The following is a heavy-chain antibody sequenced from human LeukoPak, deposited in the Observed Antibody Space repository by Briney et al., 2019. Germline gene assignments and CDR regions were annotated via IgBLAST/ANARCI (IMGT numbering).Heavy chain of an antibody. J-gene: IGHJ3*02. V-gene: IGHV3-23*01. Sequence: GRSLRLSCAASGFTFSSYVMSWVRQGPVKGLEWVSGISGGGGSTYYADSVKGRFTISRDNSKNTMYLQMSSLRAEDTAEYFCAKGMIYCSGGSCYLGTFDIWGQGTMVTVSS. D-gene: IGHD2-15*01. CDR1: GFTFSSYV. CDR2: ISGGGGST. CDR3: AKGMIYCSGGSCYLGTFDI.